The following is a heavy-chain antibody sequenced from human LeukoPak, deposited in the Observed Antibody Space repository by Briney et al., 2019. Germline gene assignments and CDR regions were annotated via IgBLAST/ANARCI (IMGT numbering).Heavy chain of an antibody. Sequence: GGSLRLSCVASGFTFSSFSMNWVRQAPGKGLEWISYISASSSTMYYADSVKGRFTISRDNAKNSLSLQINSLRDDDTAVFYCARDAGTGYFDYWGQGTLVTVSS. D-gene: IGHD1-1*01. CDR1: GFTFSSFS. J-gene: IGHJ4*02. CDR3: ARDAGTGYFDY. V-gene: IGHV3-48*02. CDR2: ISASSSTM.